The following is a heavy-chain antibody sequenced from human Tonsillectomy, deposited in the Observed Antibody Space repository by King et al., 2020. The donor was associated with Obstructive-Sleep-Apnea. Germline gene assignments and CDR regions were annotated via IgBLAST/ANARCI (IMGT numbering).Heavy chain of an antibody. J-gene: IGHJ6*02. Sequence: VQLVESGGGVVQPGRSLRLSCAASGFTFSSYGMHWVRQAPGKGLEWVAVIWYDGSNKYYADSVKGRFTISRDNSKNTLYLQMNSLRAEETAVYYCAKEKRSGYYDSSGYSYYYYGMDVWGQGTTVTVSS. CDR2: IWYDGSNK. V-gene: IGHV3-33*06. D-gene: IGHD3-22*01. CDR1: GFTFSSYG. CDR3: AKEKRSGYYDSSGYSYYYYGMDV.